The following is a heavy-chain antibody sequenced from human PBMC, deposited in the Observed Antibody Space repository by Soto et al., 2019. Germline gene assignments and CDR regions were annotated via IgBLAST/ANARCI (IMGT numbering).Heavy chain of an antibody. CDR2: ISGYNGNT. J-gene: IGHJ4*02. Sequence: QVQLVQSGAEVKKPGASVKVSCKASGYTFTSYGISWVRQAPGQGLEWMGWISGYNGNTNYVQKLQGRVTMTTDTSTSTAYMERRSLRPDDPAVYYCARDREGFGELGGDYWGQGTLVTVSS. D-gene: IGHD3-10*01. CDR3: ARDREGFGELGGDY. CDR1: GYTFTSYG. V-gene: IGHV1-18*01.